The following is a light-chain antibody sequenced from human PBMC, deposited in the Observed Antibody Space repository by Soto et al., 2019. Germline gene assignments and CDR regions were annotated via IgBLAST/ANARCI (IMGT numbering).Light chain of an antibody. Sequence: EIVLTQSPATLSLSPGERATLSCRASQSVSSYLAWYQQKPGQAPRLLIYGASSRATGIPDRFSGSGSGTDFTLAISRLEPEDLAVYYCQQYGSSPRFTFGPGTKVYIK. V-gene: IGKV3-20*01. J-gene: IGKJ3*01. CDR3: QQYGSSPRFT. CDR2: GAS. CDR1: QSVSSY.